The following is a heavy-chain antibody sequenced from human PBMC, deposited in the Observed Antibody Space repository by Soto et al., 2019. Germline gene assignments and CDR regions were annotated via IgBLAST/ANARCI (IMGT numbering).Heavy chain of an antibody. CDR3: ARRPKKDVGYCSGGSCSGINY. CDR1: GGSISSSSYY. CDR2: IYDSGST. Sequence: PSETLSLTCTVSGGSISSSSYYWGWIRQPPGKGQEWIGSIYDSGSTYYNPSLKSRVTISVDTSKNQFSLKLSSVNAADTAVYYCARRPKKDVGYCSGGSCSGINYWGQGTLVTVSS. J-gene: IGHJ4*02. D-gene: IGHD2-15*01. V-gene: IGHV4-39*01.